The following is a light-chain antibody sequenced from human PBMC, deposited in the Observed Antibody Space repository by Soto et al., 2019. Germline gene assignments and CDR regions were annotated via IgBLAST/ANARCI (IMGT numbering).Light chain of an antibody. Sequence: EIVMTQSPATLSVSPGERATLSSRASQSVSNNLAWYQQKAGQAPRLLIYGASTRATGIPARFSGSGSGTEFTLTISSLQSEDFAVYYCQQYNNWPPWTFGQGTKVEI. CDR1: QSVSNN. V-gene: IGKV3-15*01. CDR2: GAS. J-gene: IGKJ1*01. CDR3: QQYNNWPPWT.